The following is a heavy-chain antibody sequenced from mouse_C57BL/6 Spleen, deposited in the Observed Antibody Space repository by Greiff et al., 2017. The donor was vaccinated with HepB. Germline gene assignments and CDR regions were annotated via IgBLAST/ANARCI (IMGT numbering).Heavy chain of an antibody. Sequence: VQLQQSGPELVKPGASVKISCKASGYSFTGYYMNWVKQSPEKSLEWIGEINPSTGGTTYNQKFKAKATLTVDKSSSTAYMQLKSLTSEDSAVYYCARGRFITTVEGVFDYWGQGTTLTVSS. CDR1: GYSFTGYY. D-gene: IGHD1-1*01. CDR2: INPSTGGT. CDR3: ARGRFITTVEGVFDY. V-gene: IGHV1-42*01. J-gene: IGHJ2*01.